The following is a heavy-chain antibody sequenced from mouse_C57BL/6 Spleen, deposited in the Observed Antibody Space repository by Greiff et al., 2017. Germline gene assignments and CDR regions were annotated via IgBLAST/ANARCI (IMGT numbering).Heavy chain of an antibody. J-gene: IGHJ4*01. D-gene: IGHD2-3*01. CDR1: GFTFTSYG. V-gene: IGHV1-81*01. CDR3: GRWLYDGYLYAMDY. Sequence: VKLMESGAELARPGASVKLSCKASGFTFTSYGISWVKQRTGQGLEWIGEIYPRSGNTYYNEKFKGKATLTADKSSRAAYMELSRLTSEDSAVYCCGRWLYDGYLYAMDYWGQGTSVTVSS. CDR2: IYPRSGNT.